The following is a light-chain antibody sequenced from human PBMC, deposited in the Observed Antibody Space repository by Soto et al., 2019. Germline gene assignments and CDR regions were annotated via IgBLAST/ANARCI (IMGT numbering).Light chain of an antibody. V-gene: IGLV2-11*01. CDR3: CSYAGSYV. J-gene: IGLJ1*01. CDR2: DVS. Sequence: ALTQPRSVSGSPGQSVTISCTGTSSDVGGYNYVSWYQQHPGKAPKLMIYDVSKRPSGVPDRFSGSKSGNTASLTISGLQAEDEADYYCCSYAGSYVFGTGTKVTVL. CDR1: SSDVGGYNY.